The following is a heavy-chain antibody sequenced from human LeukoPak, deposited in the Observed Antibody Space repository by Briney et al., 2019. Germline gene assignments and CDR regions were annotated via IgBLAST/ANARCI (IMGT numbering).Heavy chain of an antibody. V-gene: IGHV1-2*06. CDR2: INPNSGGT. D-gene: IGHD3-22*01. CDR3: ARGIPFDYYDSSGYQVPFDY. CDR1: GYTFTGYY. J-gene: IGHJ4*02. Sequence: ASVKVSCKASGYTFTGYYMHWVRQAPGQGLEWMGRINPNSGGTNYAQKFQGGVTMTRDTSISTAYMELSRLRSDDTAVHYCARGIPFDYYDSSGYQVPFDYWGQGTLVTVSS.